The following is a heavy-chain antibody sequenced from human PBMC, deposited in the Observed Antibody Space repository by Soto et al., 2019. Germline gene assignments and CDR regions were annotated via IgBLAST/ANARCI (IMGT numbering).Heavy chain of an antibody. J-gene: IGHJ4*02. V-gene: IGHV3-48*01. D-gene: IGHD4-17*01. Sequence: EVQLVESGGGLVQPGGSLRLSCVASGFTFSGHAMNWVRQAPGKGLEWISYTSITGSSTYYADSVKGRFIISRDNARNSLYLLMDSLRVEDTAVYYCARDPYSATTVTIFDYWGQGALVTVSS. CDR2: TSITGSST. CDR3: ARDPYSATTVTIFDY. CDR1: GFTFSGHA.